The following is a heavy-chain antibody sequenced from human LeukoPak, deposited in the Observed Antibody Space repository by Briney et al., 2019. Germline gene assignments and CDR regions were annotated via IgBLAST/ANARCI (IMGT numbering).Heavy chain of an antibody. V-gene: IGHV1-18*01. CDR1: GYTFTSYG. CDR2: ISAYNGNT. J-gene: IGHJ6*02. CDR3: AQGYYSNTLYYYYGMDV. D-gene: IGHD4-11*01. Sequence: ASVKVSCKASGYTFTSYGISWVRQAPGPGLEWMGWISAYNGNTNYAQQLQGRVTMTTDTSTSTAYMELRSLRTDDTAVYYCAQGYYSNTLYYYYGMDVWGQGTTVTVSS.